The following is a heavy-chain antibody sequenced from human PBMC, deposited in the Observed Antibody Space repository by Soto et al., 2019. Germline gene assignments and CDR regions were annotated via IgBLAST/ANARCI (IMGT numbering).Heavy chain of an antibody. J-gene: IGHJ4*02. CDR3: AKDSYGDYAFDY. CDR2: ISISGGST. Sequence: LRLSCAASGFTFSSYAMSWVRQAPGKGLEWVSTISISGGSTYFADSVKGRFTISRDNSMNTLYLQMNSLRAEDTAVYFCAKDSYGDYAFDYWGQGTLVTVSS. CDR1: GFTFSSYA. V-gene: IGHV3-23*01. D-gene: IGHD4-17*01.